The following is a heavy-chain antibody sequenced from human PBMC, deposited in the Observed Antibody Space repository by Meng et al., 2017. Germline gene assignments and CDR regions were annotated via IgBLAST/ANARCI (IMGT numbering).Heavy chain of an antibody. J-gene: IGHJ3*02. D-gene: IGHD2-15*01. CDR3: ARAPRYCSGGSCYHDAFDI. CDR2: IYYSGST. CDR1: GGSVSSGSYY. Sequence: SETLSLTCTVSGGSVSSGSYYWSWIRQPPGKGLEWIGYIYYSGSTNYNPSLKSRVTISVDTSKNQFSLKLSSVTAADTAVYYCARAPRYCSGGSCYHDAFDIWGQGTMVTVSS. V-gene: IGHV4-61*01.